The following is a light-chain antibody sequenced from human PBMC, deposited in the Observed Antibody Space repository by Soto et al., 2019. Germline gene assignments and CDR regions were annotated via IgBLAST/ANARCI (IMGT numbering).Light chain of an antibody. CDR1: QSVSSSS. CDR3: QMYCFSPCT. Sequence: EIVLTQSPGTLSLSSGERATLSCRASQSVSSSSLAWYQQKPGQAPRLIIYGASSRSTVIPDRFSGSGCGTDFTLTTSGLEPEDCGVYYCQMYCFSPCTFGQGTKLEIK. J-gene: IGKJ2*02. V-gene: IGKV3-20*01. CDR2: GAS.